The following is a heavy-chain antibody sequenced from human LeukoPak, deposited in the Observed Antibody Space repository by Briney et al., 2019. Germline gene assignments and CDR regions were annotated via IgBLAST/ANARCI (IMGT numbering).Heavy chain of an antibody. CDR3: VRGYGGNTFDY. V-gene: IGHV3-74*01. CDR2: INSDGSST. Sequence: GGSPRLSCAASGFTFSSYWMHWVRQAPGKGLVWVSRINSDGSSTIYADAVKGRYTISRDNAKNTLYLQMNSLRAEDTAMYYCVRGYGGNTFDYWGQGTLATVSS. J-gene: IGHJ4*02. CDR1: GFTFSSYW. D-gene: IGHD4/OR15-4a*01.